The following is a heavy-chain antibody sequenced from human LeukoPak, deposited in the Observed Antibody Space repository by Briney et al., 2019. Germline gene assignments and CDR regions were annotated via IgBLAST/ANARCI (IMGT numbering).Heavy chain of an antibody. J-gene: IGHJ4*02. Sequence: GGSLTLSCAASGFSLRTAWLTWVRQAPGKGPEWVGRINGKSDGGTTEYAAPMKGRLTISRDNSKNTLHLQMDSLKTEDTGLYYCIIGGGSHYGDDYFEYWGQGTLVTVSS. CDR1: GFSLRTAW. CDR2: INGKSDGGTT. D-gene: IGHD1-26*01. CDR3: IIGGGSHYGDDYFEY. V-gene: IGHV3-15*01.